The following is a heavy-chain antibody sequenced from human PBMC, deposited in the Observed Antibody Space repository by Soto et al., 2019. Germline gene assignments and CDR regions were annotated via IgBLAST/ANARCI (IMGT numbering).Heavy chain of an antibody. CDR3: ARGADWFDS. CDR1: GFTFSSYW. V-gene: IGHV3-7*01. J-gene: IGHJ5*01. CDR2: IKEDGSEK. Sequence: PGGSLRLSCAASGFTFSSYWMSWVRQAPGKGLEWLANIKEDGSEKYYVDSVKGRFTVSRDNAKNTLYLQMNTLRPEDTAVYYCARGADWFDSWGQGTLVTVSS.